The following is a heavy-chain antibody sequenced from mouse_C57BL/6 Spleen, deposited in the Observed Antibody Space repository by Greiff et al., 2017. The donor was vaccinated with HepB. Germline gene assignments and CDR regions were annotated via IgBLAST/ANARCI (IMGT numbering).Heavy chain of an antibody. CDR3: TRAYYYGSSYGDYFDY. D-gene: IGHD1-1*01. J-gene: IGHJ2*01. CDR2: ISSGGDYI. V-gene: IGHV5-9-1*02. CDR1: GFTFSSYA. Sequence: DVKLQESGEGLVKPGGSLKLSCAASGFTFSSYAMSWVRQTPEKRLEWVAYISSGGDYIYYADTVKGRFTISRDNARNTLYLQMSSLKSEDTAMYYCTRAYYYGSSYGDYFDYWGQGTTLTVSS.